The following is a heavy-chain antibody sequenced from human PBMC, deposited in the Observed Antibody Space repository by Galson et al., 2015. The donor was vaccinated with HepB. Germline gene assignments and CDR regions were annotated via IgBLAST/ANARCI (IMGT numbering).Heavy chain of an antibody. Sequence: SLRLSCAASGFTFDDYAMHWVRQAPGKGLEWVSGISWNSGSIGYADSVKGRFTISRDNAKNSLYLQMNSLRAEDTALYYCAKGQIAAAGAFDYWGQGTLVTVSS. CDR1: GFTFDDYA. D-gene: IGHD6-13*01. V-gene: IGHV3-9*01. CDR2: ISWNSGSI. CDR3: AKGQIAAAGAFDY. J-gene: IGHJ4*02.